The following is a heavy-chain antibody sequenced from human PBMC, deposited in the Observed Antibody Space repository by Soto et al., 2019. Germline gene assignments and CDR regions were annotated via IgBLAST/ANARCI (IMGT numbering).Heavy chain of an antibody. CDR2: IYHSGGT. D-gene: IGHD4-17*01. CDR1: GGPITSGGYS. V-gene: IGHV4-30-2*01. Sequence: SETLSLTCAVSGGPITSGGYSWSWIRQPPGKGLEWIGYIYHSGGTYYNPSLKSRVTLSIDRTKKQFSLKLKSVTAADTAVYFCATTMTTSGWFDPWGQGTLVTVS. J-gene: IGHJ5*02. CDR3: ATTMTTSGWFDP.